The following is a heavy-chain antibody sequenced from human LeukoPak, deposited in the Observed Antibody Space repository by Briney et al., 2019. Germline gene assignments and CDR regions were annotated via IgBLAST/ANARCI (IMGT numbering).Heavy chain of an antibody. D-gene: IGHD5-18*01. V-gene: IGHV1-2*02. Sequence: ASVKVSCKASGYTFTGYYMHWVRQAPGQGPEWMGWINPNSGGTNYAQKFQGRVTMTRDTSISTAYMELRRLRSDDTAVYYCAREGRVDSAVVLFDYWGQGTLVTVSS. CDR1: GYTFTGYY. J-gene: IGHJ4*02. CDR2: INPNSGGT. CDR3: AREGRVDSAVVLFDY.